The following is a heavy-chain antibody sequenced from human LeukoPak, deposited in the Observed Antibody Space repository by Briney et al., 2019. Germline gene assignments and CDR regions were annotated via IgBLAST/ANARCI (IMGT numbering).Heavy chain of an antibody. D-gene: IGHD2-2*01. V-gene: IGHV1-3*01. J-gene: IGHJ6*02. CDR3: AGHVGYCSSTSCLHYGMDV. Sequence: ASVKVSCKASGYTFTSYAMHWVRQAPGQRLEWMGWINAGNGNTKYSQKFQGRVTITRDTSASTAYMELSSLRSEDTAVYYCAGHVGYCSSTSCLHYGMDVWGQGTTVTVSS. CDR2: INAGNGNT. CDR1: GYTFTSYA.